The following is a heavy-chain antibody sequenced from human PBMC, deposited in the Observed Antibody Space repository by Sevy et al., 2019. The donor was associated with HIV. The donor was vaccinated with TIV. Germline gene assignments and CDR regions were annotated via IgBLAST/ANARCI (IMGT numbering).Heavy chain of an antibody. D-gene: IGHD6-19*01. CDR2: IYYIGNT. V-gene: IGHV4-59*08. J-gene: IGHJ4*02. CDR3: AGENAWSRGYS. Sequence: SETLSLTCTVSGGSITSLYWGWIRQPPGKGLEWIANIYYIGNTNYNPSLKSRVTISLDTSKNQFSLRLSSVTAADTAIYYCAGENAWSRGYSWCQGTLVTVSS. CDR1: GGSITSLY.